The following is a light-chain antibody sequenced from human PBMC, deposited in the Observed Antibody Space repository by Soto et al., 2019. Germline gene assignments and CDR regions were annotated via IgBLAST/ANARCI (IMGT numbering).Light chain of an antibody. CDR3: QSYDTSLSAYV. V-gene: IGLV1-40*01. Sequence: QSVLTQPPSVSGAPGQRVTISCTGSSSNIGAGYAVHWHQQLPGKAPKLLIYGNSNRPSGVPDRFSGSKSGTSASLAITGLQAEDEADYYCQSYDTSLSAYVFGGGTKVNVL. CDR2: GNS. J-gene: IGLJ1*01. CDR1: SSNIGAGYA.